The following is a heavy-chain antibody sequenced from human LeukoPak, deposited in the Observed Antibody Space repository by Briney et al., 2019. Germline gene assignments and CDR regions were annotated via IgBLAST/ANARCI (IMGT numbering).Heavy chain of an antibody. CDR3: ARETPLRWFPG. V-gene: IGHV4-38-2*02. D-gene: IGHD4-23*01. CDR2: IYHSGST. J-gene: IGHJ4*02. Sequence: SETLSLTCTVSGYSISSGYYWGWIRQPPGKGLEWIGSIYHSGSTYYNPSLKSRVTISVDTSKNQFSLKLSSVTAADTAVYYCARETPLRWFPGWGQGTLVTVSS. CDR1: GYSISSGYY.